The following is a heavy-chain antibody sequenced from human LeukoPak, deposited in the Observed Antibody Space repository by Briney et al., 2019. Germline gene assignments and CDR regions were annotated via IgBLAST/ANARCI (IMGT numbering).Heavy chain of an antibody. V-gene: IGHV1-3*01. J-gene: IGHJ4*02. CDR3: ARRSTYGYFDY. CDR2: INAGNGNT. D-gene: IGHD2-8*01. CDR1: GYTFTSYA. Sequence: ASVKVSCKASGYTFTSYAMHWVRQAPGQRLEWMGWINAGNGNTKYSQKFQGRVTMTRDTSTSTVYMELSSLRSEDTAVYYCARRSTYGYFDYWGQGTLVTVSS.